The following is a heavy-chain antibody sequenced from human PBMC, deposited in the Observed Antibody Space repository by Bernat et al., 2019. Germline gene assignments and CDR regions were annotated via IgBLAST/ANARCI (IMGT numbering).Heavy chain of an antibody. Sequence: VQLVESGGGLVQPGGSLRLSCAASGFTFSSYAMSWVRQAPGKGLEWVSAISGNGGNTYYADSVKGRFTISSDISKNTLYLQMNSLRAEDTAVYYCAKAGAYNRHWYFDLWGRGTLVTVSS. D-gene: IGHD1-1*01. CDR3: AKAGAYNRHWYFDL. CDR1: GFTFSSYA. J-gene: IGHJ2*01. CDR2: ISGNGGNT. V-gene: IGHV3-23*04.